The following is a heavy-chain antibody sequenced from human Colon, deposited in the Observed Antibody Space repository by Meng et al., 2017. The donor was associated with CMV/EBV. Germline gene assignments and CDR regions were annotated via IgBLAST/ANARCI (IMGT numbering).Heavy chain of an antibody. CDR3: AKAEAADFWSGASASYYFDH. J-gene: IGHJ4*02. Sequence: VSNFTRVGGRQGPGKGLGCLAAIYNSGDTYHTDAVKGRFTISRDNSRNTLYLDIDNLRADDTAVYYCAKAEAADFWSGASASYYFDHWGQGTLVTVSS. CDR1: VSNFT. CDR2: IYNSGDT. D-gene: IGHD3-3*01. V-gene: IGHV3-53*01.